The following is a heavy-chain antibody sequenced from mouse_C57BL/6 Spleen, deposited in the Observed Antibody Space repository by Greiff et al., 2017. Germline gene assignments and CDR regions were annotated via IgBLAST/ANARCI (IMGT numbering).Heavy chain of an antibody. CDR2: IDPSDSYT. V-gene: IGHV1-50*01. CDR1: GYTFTSYW. Sequence: QVQLQQPGAELVKPGASVKLSCKASGYTFTSYWMQWVKQRPGQGLEWIGEIDPSDSYTNYNQKFKGKATLTVDTSSSTAYMQLSSLTSEDSAVYYCARWHYGSPPGYWGQGTSVTVSS. D-gene: IGHD1-1*01. CDR3: ARWHYGSPPGY. J-gene: IGHJ4*01.